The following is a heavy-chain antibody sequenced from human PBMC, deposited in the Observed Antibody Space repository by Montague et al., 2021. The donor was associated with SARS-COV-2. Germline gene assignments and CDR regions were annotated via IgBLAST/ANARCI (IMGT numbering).Heavy chain of an antibody. CDR1: GDSVSRTAAA. V-gene: IGHV6-1*01. J-gene: IGHJ4*02. CDR2: TYYRSEWHT. D-gene: IGHD6-19*01. Sequence: CAISGDSVSRTAAAWNWIRQSPSRGLEWLGRTYYRSEWHTDYAVPVEGRLAIDADTSKNQFSLQLHSVTPEDSAVYYCASGWTLFDWGQGTLVTVSS. CDR3: ASGWTLFD.